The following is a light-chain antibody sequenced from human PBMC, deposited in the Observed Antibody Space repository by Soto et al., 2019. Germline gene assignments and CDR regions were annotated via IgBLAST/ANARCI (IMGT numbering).Light chain of an antibody. Sequence: EIVLTQSPGTLPLSPGERATLSCRARQSVSSSYLAWYQQKPGQAPRLLIYGASSRATGIPDRFSSNESGTDFTLTISRLEPEDFSVYYGQQYGSSPPLYTFGQGTKLEIK. CDR2: GAS. J-gene: IGKJ2*01. CDR1: QSVSSSY. V-gene: IGKV3-20*01. CDR3: QQYGSSPPLYT.